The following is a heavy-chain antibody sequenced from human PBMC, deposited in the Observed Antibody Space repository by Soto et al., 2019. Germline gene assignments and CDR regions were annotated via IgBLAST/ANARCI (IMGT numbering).Heavy chain of an antibody. CDR1: GFTFSSYA. D-gene: IGHD3-10*01. CDR3: AKAGRGLGYYYYGMDV. Sequence: GGSLRLSCAASGFTFSSYAMSWVRQAPGKGLEWVSAISGSGGSTYYADSVKGRFTISRDNSKNTLYLQMNSLRAEDTAVYYCAKAGRGLGYYYYGMDVWGQGTTVTVSS. V-gene: IGHV3-23*01. CDR2: ISGSGGST. J-gene: IGHJ6*02.